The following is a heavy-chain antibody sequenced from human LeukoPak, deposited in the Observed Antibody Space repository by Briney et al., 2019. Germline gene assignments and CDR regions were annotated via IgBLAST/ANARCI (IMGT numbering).Heavy chain of an antibody. J-gene: IGHJ4*02. V-gene: IGHV5-51*01. Sequence: GESLKISCKGSGYSFTSYWIGWVRQMPGKGLEWVGIIYPDDSNTRYSPSFQDQVIISADKSISTAYLQWSSLKASDTAMYYCARHYPGGDYFIDYWGQGTLVTVSS. D-gene: IGHD4-17*01. CDR3: ARHYPGGDYFIDY. CDR1: GYSFTSYW. CDR2: IYPDDSNT.